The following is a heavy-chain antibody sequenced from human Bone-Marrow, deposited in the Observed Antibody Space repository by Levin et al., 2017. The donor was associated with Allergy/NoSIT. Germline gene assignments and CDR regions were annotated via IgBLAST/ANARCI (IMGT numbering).Heavy chain of an antibody. CDR3: ARALTNYYYDSSAYRGYYFDF. J-gene: IGHJ4*02. Sequence: GGSLRLSCAASGFTLSTYSMNWVRQAPGKGLEWVSCISTTGSYIYYADSVKGRFTISRDNAKNSLYLQMNSLGAEDTAVYYCARALTNYYYDSSAYRGYYFDFWGQGTLVTVSS. CDR2: ISTTGSYI. CDR1: GFTLSTYS. V-gene: IGHV3-21*01. D-gene: IGHD3-22*01.